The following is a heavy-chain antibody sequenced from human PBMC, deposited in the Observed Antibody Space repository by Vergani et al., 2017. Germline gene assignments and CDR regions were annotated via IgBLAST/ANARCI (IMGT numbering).Heavy chain of an antibody. CDR3: ARGNSGGYYDSSGLIDY. Sequence: QVQLQESGPGLVKPSETLSLTCTVSGGSVSSGSYYWSWIRQPAGKGLEWIGYIYYSGSTYYNPSLKSRVTISVDTSKNQFSLKLSSVTAADTAVYYCARGNSGGYYDSSGLIDYWGQGTLVTVSS. D-gene: IGHD3-22*01. CDR2: IYYSGST. J-gene: IGHJ4*02. V-gene: IGHV4-61*10. CDR1: GGSVSSGSYY.